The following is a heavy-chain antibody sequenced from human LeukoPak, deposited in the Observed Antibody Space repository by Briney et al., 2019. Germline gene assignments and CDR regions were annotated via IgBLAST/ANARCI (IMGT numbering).Heavy chain of an antibody. CDR1: GGSISNKNW. CDR2: IYHSGST. J-gene: IGHJ6*02. Sequence: SGILSLTCAVSGGSISNKNWWSWVRQPPGKGLEWIGEIYHSGSTNYNPSLKSRVTISVDKSKNQFSLKLSSVTAADTAVYFCAGLRPTPPENAYYYYGMDVWGQGTTVTVSS. CDR3: AGLRPTPPENAYYYYGMDV. V-gene: IGHV4-4*02. D-gene: IGHD1-14*01.